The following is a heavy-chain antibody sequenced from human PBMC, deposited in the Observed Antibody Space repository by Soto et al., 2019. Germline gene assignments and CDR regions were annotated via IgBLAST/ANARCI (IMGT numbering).Heavy chain of an antibody. CDR3: AHAGDSDLLTCDH. D-gene: IGHD3-9*01. CDR1: GFSLTTYDMG. V-gene: IGHV2-5*02. J-gene: IGHJ4*02. Sequence: QITLKESGPTLVRPAQTLTLTCAFSGFSLTTYDMGVAWIRQPPGKALEWLALIYWDDDKRYSPSLTDRLAVSKDTSRNQVVLTITNLDPGDTATYFCAHAGDSDLLTCDHWGPGILVTVSS. CDR2: IYWDDDK.